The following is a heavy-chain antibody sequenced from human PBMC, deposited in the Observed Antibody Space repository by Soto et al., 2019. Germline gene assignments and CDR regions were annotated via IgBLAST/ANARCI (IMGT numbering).Heavy chain of an antibody. V-gene: IGHV5-51*01. Sequence: PGESLKISCKGSGYSFTNYWIGWVRQMPGKGLEWMGITYPGDSNTRYSPSFQGQVTISADKSINTAYLQWSSLKASDTAMYYCARQGYCSNTACYTVDYWGQGSLLTVSS. CDR2: TYPGDSNT. CDR3: ARQGYCSNTACYTVDY. CDR1: GYSFTNYW. J-gene: IGHJ4*02. D-gene: IGHD2-2*02.